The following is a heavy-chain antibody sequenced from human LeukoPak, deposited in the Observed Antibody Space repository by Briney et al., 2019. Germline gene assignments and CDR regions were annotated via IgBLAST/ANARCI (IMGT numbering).Heavy chain of an antibody. J-gene: IGHJ4*02. CDR3: ARGYFDWLLSYFDY. Sequence: GGSLRLSCAASGFIFSSYAMHWVRQAPGKGLEWVAVISYDGSNKYYADSVKGRFTISRDNSKNTLYLQMNSLRAEDTAVYYCARGYFDWLLSYFDYWGQGTLVTVSS. D-gene: IGHD3-9*01. CDR1: GFIFSSYA. V-gene: IGHV3-30-3*01. CDR2: ISYDGSNK.